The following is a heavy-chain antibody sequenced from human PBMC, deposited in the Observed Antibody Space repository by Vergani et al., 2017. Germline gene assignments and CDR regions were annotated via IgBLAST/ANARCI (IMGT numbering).Heavy chain of an antibody. CDR1: GGSISSGGYY. J-gene: IGHJ6*02. CDR3: ARGRRGVVVPYYYGMDV. V-gene: IGHV4-31*03. Sequence: QVQLQESGPGLVKPSQTLSLTCTVSGGSISSGGYYWSWIRQHPGKGLEWIGYTYYSGSTYYNPSLKSRVTISVDTYKNQFSLRLSPVTAADTAVYYCARGRRGVVVPYYYGMDVWGQGTTVTVTS. D-gene: IGHD3-10*01. CDR2: TYYSGST.